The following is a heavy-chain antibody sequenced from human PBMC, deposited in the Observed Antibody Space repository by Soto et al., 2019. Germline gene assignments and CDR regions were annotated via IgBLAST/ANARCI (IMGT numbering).Heavy chain of an antibody. V-gene: IGHV3-74*01. CDR3: ARDSGGYYEPLFDY. Sequence: EVQLVESGGGLVQPGGSLRLSCAASGFTFSRYWMHWVRQAPGKGLVWVSRINSDGSSTSYADSVKGRFTISRDNAKNTLHLQMHRLRAEDTAVYYCARDSGGYYEPLFDYWGQGTLVTVSS. CDR1: GFTFSRYW. CDR2: INSDGSST. D-gene: IGHD3-22*01. J-gene: IGHJ4*02.